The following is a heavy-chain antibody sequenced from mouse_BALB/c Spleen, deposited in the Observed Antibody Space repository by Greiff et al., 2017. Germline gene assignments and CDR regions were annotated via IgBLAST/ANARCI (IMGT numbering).Heavy chain of an antibody. CDR1: GYTFTSYW. CDR3: ASDGYYYYAMDY. Sequence: QVQLQQPGAELVKPGASVKLSCKASGYTFTSYWMHWVKQRPGQGLEWIGEINPSNGRTNYNEKFKSKATLTVDKSSSTAYMQLSSLTSEDSAVYYCASDGYYYYAMDYWGQGTSVTVSS. CDR2: INPSNGRT. J-gene: IGHJ4*01. V-gene: IGHV1S81*02. D-gene: IGHD2-3*01.